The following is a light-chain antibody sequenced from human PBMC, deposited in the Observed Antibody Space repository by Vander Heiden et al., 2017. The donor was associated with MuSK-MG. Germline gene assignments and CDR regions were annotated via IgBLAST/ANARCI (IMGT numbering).Light chain of an antibody. CDR2: GAS. V-gene: IGKV3-15*01. J-gene: IGKJ4*01. Sequence: ELVMTQSPATLSVSPGERATLSCRASQSVSSNLAWYQQKPGQAPRLLIYGASTRATGSPARFSGSGSGTEFTLTISSRQSEDFAVYYCQQNNNWPPLTFGGGTKVEIK. CDR3: QQNNNWPPLT. CDR1: QSVSSN.